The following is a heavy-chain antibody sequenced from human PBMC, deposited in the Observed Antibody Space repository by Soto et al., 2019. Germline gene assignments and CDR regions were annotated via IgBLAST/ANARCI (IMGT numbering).Heavy chain of an antibody. J-gene: IGHJ6*02. CDR2: IRGNGDTT. CDR3: AKQQGPGTPYYYAMDV. Sequence: GGSLRLSCAASGFTFSSYAMTWVCQTPVKGLEWVSVIRGNGDTTYYADSVKGRFTISRDNSKNTLYLQMNSLRAEDTAVYFCAKQQGPGTPYYYAMDVWGQGTTVTVSS. V-gene: IGHV3-23*01. CDR1: GFTFSSYA. D-gene: IGHD2-15*01.